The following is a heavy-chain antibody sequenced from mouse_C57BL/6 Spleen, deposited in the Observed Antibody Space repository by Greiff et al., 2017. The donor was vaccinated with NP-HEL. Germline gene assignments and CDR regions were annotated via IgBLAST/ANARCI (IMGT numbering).Heavy chain of an antibody. D-gene: IGHD2-4*01. CDR2: INPSSGYT. CDR1: GYTFTSYW. Sequence: VQLQQSGAELAKPGASVKLSCKASGYTFTSYWMHWVKQRPGQGLEWIGYINPSSGYTNYNGKFKGKATLTADKSSSTAYMQLSSLTSEDSAVYFCARGGVYDYGDFDYWGQGTTLTVSS. V-gene: IGHV1-7*01. CDR3: ARGGVYDYGDFDY. J-gene: IGHJ2*01.